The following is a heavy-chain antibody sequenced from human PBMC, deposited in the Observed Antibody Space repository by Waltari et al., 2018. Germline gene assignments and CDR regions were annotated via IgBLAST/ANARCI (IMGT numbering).Heavy chain of an antibody. J-gene: IGHJ4*02. Sequence: QVQLVQSGAEVKKPGASVKVSCKASGYTFTGYYMHWVRQAPGQGLEWMGRINPNSGGTNYAQKFQGRVTMTRDTSISTAYMELSRLRSDDTAVYYCARPPTGTFDSDYFDYWGQGTLVTVSS. D-gene: IGHD1-7*01. CDR3: ARPPTGTFDSDYFDY. CDR1: GYTFTGYY. CDR2: INPNSGGT. V-gene: IGHV1-2*06.